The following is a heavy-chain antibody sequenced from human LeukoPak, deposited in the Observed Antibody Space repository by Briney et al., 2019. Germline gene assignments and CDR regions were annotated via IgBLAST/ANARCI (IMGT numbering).Heavy chain of an antibody. CDR2: ICGSNGNT. CDR3: ATDTSYSWYDTFGEY. J-gene: IGHJ4*01. D-gene: IGHD6-13*01. V-gene: IGHV1-18*01. CDR1: GYTFTSYG. Sequence: ASAKVSCKASGYTFTSYGISWVRQAPGQGLEWMGWICGSNGNTDYAQKFQSRVTMTTDTSTTTAYMELRSPRSDDTAVYYCATDTSYSWYDTFGEYWGQGTLVTVSS.